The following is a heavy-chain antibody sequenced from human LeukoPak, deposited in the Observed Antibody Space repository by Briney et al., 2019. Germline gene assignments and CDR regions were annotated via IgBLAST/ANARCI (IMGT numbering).Heavy chain of an antibody. D-gene: IGHD3-10*01. Sequence: GGSLRLSCAASGFTFSSYAMSWVRQAPGKGLEWVSAISGSGGSTYYADSVKGRFTISRDSSKNTLYLQMNSLRAEDTAVYYCAKGGAHYGSGSYGSFQHWGQGTLVTVSS. V-gene: IGHV3-23*01. CDR2: ISGSGGST. CDR3: AKGGAHYGSGSYGSFQH. CDR1: GFTFSSYA. J-gene: IGHJ1*01.